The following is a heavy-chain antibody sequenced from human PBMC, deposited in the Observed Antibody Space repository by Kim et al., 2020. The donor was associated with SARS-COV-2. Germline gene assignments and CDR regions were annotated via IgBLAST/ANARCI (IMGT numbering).Heavy chain of an antibody. J-gene: IGHJ3*02. V-gene: IGHV4-59*01. CDR3: ARDLMVAGTYAFDI. Sequence: NPARKSRFTISVDTSKNQFSRKLSSVTAADTAVYYCARDLMVAGTYAFDIWGQGTMVTVSS. D-gene: IGHD2-15*01.